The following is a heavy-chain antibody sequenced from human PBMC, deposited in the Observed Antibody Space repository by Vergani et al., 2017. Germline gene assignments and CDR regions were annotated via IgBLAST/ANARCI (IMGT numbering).Heavy chain of an antibody. CDR2: IYYIGST. Sequence: QLQLQESGPGLVKPSETLSLTCTVSGGSISSSSFYWGWIRQPPGKGLEWIGSIYYIGSTYYNPSLKSRVTISVDTSKNQFSLKLSSVTAADTAVYYCARELTGTTWGIDYWGQGTLVTVAS. D-gene: IGHD1-20*01. CDR1: GGSISSSSFY. CDR3: ARELTGTTWGIDY. V-gene: IGHV4-39*07. J-gene: IGHJ4*02.